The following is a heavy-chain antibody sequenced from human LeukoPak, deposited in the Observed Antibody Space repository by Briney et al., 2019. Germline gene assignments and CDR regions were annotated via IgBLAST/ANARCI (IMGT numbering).Heavy chain of an antibody. CDR1: GGSISSYY. Sequence: SETPSLTCTVSGGSISSYYWSWIRQPAGKGLEWIGRIYTSGSTNYNPSLKSRVTMSVDTSKNQFSLKLSSVTAADTAVYFCARQLRGEAVAGHLQPFDYWGQGTLVTVSS. V-gene: IGHV4-4*07. CDR2: IYTSGST. J-gene: IGHJ4*02. CDR3: ARQLRGEAVAGHLQPFDY. D-gene: IGHD6-19*01.